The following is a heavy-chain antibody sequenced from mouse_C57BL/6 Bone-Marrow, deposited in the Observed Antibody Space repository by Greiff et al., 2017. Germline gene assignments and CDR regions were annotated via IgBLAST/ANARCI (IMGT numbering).Heavy chain of an antibody. D-gene: IGHD1-1*01. Sequence: QVQLQQPGAELVMPGASVKLSCTASGYTFTSYWMHWVKQRPGQGLEWIGEIDPSDSYTNYNQKFKGKSTLTVDKSSSTAYMQLSSLTSEDSAVYYCARMYGSSDDWYFDVWGTVTTVTVSS. J-gene: IGHJ1*03. CDR2: IDPSDSYT. CDR3: ARMYGSSDDWYFDV. V-gene: IGHV1-69*01. CDR1: GYTFTSYW.